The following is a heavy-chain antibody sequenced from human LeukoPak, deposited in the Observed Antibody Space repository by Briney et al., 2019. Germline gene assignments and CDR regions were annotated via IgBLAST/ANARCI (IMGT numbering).Heavy chain of an antibody. CDR1: GFSFTSYW. D-gene: IGHD2-15*01. CDR2: INQDAGTT. CDR3: ARDPGWSSFDI. V-gene: IGHV3-7*03. Sequence: GGSLRPSCVASGFSFTSYWMRWVRQAPGKDMEFVANINQDAGTTNYVDSVKGRFTISRDNAENSLYLQMSSLRAEDTALYYCARDPGWSSFDIWGQGIMVTVSS. J-gene: IGHJ3*02.